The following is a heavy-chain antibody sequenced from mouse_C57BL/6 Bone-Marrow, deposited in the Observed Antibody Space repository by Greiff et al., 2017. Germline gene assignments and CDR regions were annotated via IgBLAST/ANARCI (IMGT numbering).Heavy chain of an antibody. CDR1: GYTITSDY. CDR3: AKTGDWYFAG. CDR2: ISYSGST. J-gene: IGHJ1*03. D-gene: IGHD1-1*02. V-gene: IGHV3-8*01. Sequence: EVQLMQSGPGLAKPSQTLSLTCSATGYTITSDYWNWVRKFPGHKLEYIGYISYSGSTYYNPSLKSRISITRDTSKNQYYLQLNSVTTEDTATYYCAKTGDWYFAGWGTGTTVTVSS.